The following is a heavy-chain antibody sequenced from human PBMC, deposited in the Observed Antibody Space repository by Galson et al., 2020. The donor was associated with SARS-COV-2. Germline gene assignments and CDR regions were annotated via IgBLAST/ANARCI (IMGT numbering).Heavy chain of an antibody. Sequence: GESLKISCAASGFTFSSYSMNWVRQAPGKGLEWVSYISSSSSTIYYADSVKGRFTISRDNAKNSLYLQMNSLRAEDTAVYYCARVWGYCSGGSCYADYGMDVWGQGTTVTVSS. CDR2: ISSSSSTI. J-gene: IGHJ6*02. CDR3: ARVWGYCSGGSCYADYGMDV. D-gene: IGHD2-15*01. V-gene: IGHV3-48*04. CDR1: GFTFSSYS.